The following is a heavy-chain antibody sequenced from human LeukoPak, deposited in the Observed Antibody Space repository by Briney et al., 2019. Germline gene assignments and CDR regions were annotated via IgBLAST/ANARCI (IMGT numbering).Heavy chain of an antibody. CDR2: ISAYNGNT. CDR1: GYTLTSYG. Sequence: ASVKVSCKASGYTLTSYGISWVRQAPAQGREGMGWISAYNGNTNYAQKLQGRVTMTTDTSTSTAYMELRSLRSDDAAVYYCARDSGGSFGSGSYYNYWGQGTLVTVSS. V-gene: IGHV1-18*01. D-gene: IGHD3-10*01. CDR3: ARDSGGSFGSGSYYNY. J-gene: IGHJ4*02.